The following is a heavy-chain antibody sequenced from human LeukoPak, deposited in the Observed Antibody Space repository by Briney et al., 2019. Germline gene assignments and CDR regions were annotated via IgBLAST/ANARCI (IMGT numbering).Heavy chain of an antibody. CDR1: GGTFSSYA. J-gene: IGHJ6*03. CDR3: ARDTWVSWYYYYMDV. D-gene: IGHD6-13*01. V-gene: IGHV1-69*04. CDR2: IIPILGIA. Sequence: GASVKVSCKASGGTFSSYAISWVRQAPGQGLEWMGRIIPILGIANYAQKFQGRVTITADKSTSTAYMELSSLRSEDTAVYYFARDTWVSWYYYYMDVWGKGTTVTVSS.